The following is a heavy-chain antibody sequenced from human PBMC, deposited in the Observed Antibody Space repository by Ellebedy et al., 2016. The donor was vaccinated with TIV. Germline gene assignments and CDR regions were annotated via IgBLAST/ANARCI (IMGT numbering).Heavy chain of an antibody. J-gene: IGHJ3*02. CDR2: IYPCDPNT. V-gene: IGHV5-51*01. CDR1: GYTFTSYW. Sequence: PGGSLRLSCKGSGYTFTSYWIRWVRQIPGKALAWMGIIYPCDPNTRYSPSFQGQVTISADKSISTAYLQWSSLKASEPAMYYCARSGWGSDWDAFDIWGQGTMVTVSS. D-gene: IGHD5-12*01. CDR3: ARSGWGSDWDAFDI.